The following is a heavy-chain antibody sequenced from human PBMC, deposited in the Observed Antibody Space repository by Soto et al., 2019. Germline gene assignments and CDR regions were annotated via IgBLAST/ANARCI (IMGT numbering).Heavy chain of an antibody. V-gene: IGHV3-7*01. D-gene: IGHD2-2*02. Sequence: GSLRLSCAASGFTSSNYWMSWVRQAPGKGLEWVANIKQDGSEKYYVDSVKGRFTISRDNAENPLFLQMNSLSAEKTVEYYGAGERYCISTSCYKGNAFDIWGQGTMVTVSS. CDR1: GFTSSNYW. CDR3: AGERYCISTSCYKGNAFDI. CDR2: IKQDGSEK. J-gene: IGHJ3*02.